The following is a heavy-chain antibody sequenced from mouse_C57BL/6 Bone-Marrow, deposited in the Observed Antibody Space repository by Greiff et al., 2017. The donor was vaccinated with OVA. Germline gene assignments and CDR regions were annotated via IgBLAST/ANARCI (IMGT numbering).Heavy chain of an antibody. D-gene: IGHD2-1*01. Sequence: EVKLVESGEGLVKPGGSLKLSCAASGFTFSSYAMPWVRQTPEKRLEWVAYISSGGDYIYYADTVKGRFTISRDNARNTLYLQMSSLKSEDTAMYYCTRLLDAMDYWGQGTGVTVSS. CDR1: GFTFSSYA. V-gene: IGHV5-9-1*02. CDR2: ISSGGDYI. J-gene: IGHJ4*01. CDR3: TRLLDAMDY.